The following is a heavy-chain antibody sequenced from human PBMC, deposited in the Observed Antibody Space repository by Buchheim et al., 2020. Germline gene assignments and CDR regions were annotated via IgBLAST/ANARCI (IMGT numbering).Heavy chain of an antibody. Sequence: VQLVESGGGVVQPGRSLRLSCAASGFTFSSYAMHWVRQASGKGLEWVGRIKSKPDGGTTDYAAPVKGRFTISRDDSTNKVYLQMNSLKIEDTAVYYCVTGAWLDFWGQGTL. V-gene: IGHV3-15*07. J-gene: IGHJ4*02. CDR3: VTGAWLDF. CDR1: GFTFSSYA. CDR2: IKSKPDGGTT.